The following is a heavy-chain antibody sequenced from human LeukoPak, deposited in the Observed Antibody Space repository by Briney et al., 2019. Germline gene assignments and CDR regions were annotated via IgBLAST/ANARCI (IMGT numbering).Heavy chain of an antibody. Sequence: PSETLSLTCTVSGGSISRYYWSWIRQPPGKGLEWIGYIYYSGSTNYNPSLKSRVTISVDTSKNQFSLKLSSVTAADTAVYYCALVVAATLRVNEAFDIWGQGTMVTVSS. CDR2: IYYSGST. CDR1: GGSISRYY. CDR3: ALVVAATLRVNEAFDI. J-gene: IGHJ3*02. D-gene: IGHD2-15*01. V-gene: IGHV4-59*01.